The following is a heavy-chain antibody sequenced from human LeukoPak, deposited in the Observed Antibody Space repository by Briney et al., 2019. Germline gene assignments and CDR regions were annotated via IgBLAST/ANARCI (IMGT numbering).Heavy chain of an antibody. J-gene: IGHJ4*02. V-gene: IGHV3-23*01. CDR3: AKTTVGYSSGRFPGWPADY. Sequence: GGSLRLSCTASGFAFGSYAMYWVRQAPGKGLEWVSGVFGSGGSAHYADSVKGRFTISRDNSKNTVYLEMNSLGVEDTAVYYCAKTTVGYSSGRFPGWPADYWGQGTLVTVSS. D-gene: IGHD2-15*01. CDR1: GFAFGSYA. CDR2: VFGSGGSA.